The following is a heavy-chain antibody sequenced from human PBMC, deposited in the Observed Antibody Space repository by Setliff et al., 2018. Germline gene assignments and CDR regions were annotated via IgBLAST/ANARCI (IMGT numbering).Heavy chain of an antibody. CDR2: IYHSGST. D-gene: IGHD2-15*01. J-gene: IGHJ5*02. CDR3: AGLYIVVVVAATPAWFDP. V-gene: IGHV4-38-2*01. CDR1: GYSISSGYY. Sequence: SETLSLTCAVSGYSISSGYYWGWIRQPPGKGLEWIGSIYHSGSTYYNPSLKSRVTISVDTSKNQFSLKLSSVTAADTAVYYCAGLYIVVVVAATPAWFDPWGQGTLVTVSS.